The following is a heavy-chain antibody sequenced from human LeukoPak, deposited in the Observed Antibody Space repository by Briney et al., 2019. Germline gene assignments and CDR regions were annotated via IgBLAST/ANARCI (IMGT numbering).Heavy chain of an antibody. CDR2: VHLSGRT. Sequence: SETLSLTCGVSGGSIRSTNWWTWVRPPPGEGLEWIGEVHLSGRTNYNPSLESRVTMSVDMSENHISLKLTSVTAADTAVYYCAREGGPYRPLDYSGQGTLVTVSS. J-gene: IGHJ4*02. CDR3: AREGGPYRPLDY. V-gene: IGHV4-4*02. CDR1: GGSIRSTNW.